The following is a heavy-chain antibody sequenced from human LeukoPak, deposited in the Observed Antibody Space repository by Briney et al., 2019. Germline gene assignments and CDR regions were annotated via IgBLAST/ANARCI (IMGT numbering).Heavy chain of an antibody. CDR2: IHSSGGS. J-gene: IGHJ4*02. CDR3: ARLGSYHDF. Sequence: SETLSLTCTVSGASISNYYWSWIRQTPEEGLEWMGHIHSSGGSSYYPSLKSRLTLSIDTSRNQLSLKLPSVTAADTAVYFCARLGSYHDFWGQGALVTVSS. V-gene: IGHV4-4*09. CDR1: GASISNYY. D-gene: IGHD1-26*01.